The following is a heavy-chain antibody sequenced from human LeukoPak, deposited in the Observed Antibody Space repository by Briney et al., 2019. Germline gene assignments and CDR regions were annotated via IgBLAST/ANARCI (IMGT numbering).Heavy chain of an antibody. CDR3: AREMGFWSGYFFDY. D-gene: IGHD3-3*01. CDR1: GGSISSGDYY. V-gene: IGHV4-30-4*08. CDR2: NYYSGST. J-gene: IGHJ4*02. Sequence: SETLSLTCTVSGGSISSGDYYWSWIRQPPGKGLEWIGYNYYSGSTYYNPSLKSRVTISVDTSKNQFSLKPSSVTAADTAVYYCAREMGFWSGYFFDYWGQGTLVSVSS.